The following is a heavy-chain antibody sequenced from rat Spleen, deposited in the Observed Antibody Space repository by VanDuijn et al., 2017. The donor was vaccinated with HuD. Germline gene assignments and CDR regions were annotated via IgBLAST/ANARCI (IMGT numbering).Heavy chain of an antibody. J-gene: IGHJ4*01. Sequence: EVQLVESGGDLVQPGRSLKLSCAASGFTFRTFPLAWVRPAPKMGLEWVASISDAVSNTYYTDSVKCRFTISRDNAKSTLYRPMDSLRSEDTATYYCARHTGMDAWGQGSSVTVSS. CDR3: ARHTGMDA. CDR1: GFTFRTFP. CDR2: ISDAVSNT. V-gene: IGHV5-25*01. D-gene: IGHD4-1*01.